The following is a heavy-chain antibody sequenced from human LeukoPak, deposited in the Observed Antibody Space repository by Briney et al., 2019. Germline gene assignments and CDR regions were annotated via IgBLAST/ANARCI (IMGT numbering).Heavy chain of an antibody. D-gene: IGHD2-21*02. CDR2: IYHSGST. Sequence: SGTLSLTCAVSGGSISRSNWWSWVRRPPGKGLEWIGEIYHSGSTNYNPSLKSRVTISVDKSKNQFSLKLSSVTAADTAVYYCARDWRPYCGGDCYLYWYFDLWGRGTLVTVSS. CDR1: GGSISRSNW. J-gene: IGHJ2*01. CDR3: ARDWRPYCGGDCYLYWYFDL. V-gene: IGHV4-4*02.